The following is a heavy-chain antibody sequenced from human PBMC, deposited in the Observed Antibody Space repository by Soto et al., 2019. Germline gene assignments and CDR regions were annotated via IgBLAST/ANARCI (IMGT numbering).Heavy chain of an antibody. CDR3: ARDQASIGYYTDHDY. CDR1: GFTFSSYG. J-gene: IGHJ4*02. CDR2: ISYDGSDK. D-gene: IGHD3-22*01. V-gene: IGHV3-30*03. Sequence: LRLSCAASGFTFSSYGMHWVRQAPGKGLEWVAVISYDGSDKYYADSVKGRFTISRDNSKNTLYLQMDSLRAEDTAVYFCARDQASIGYYTDHDYWGQGNMVTVSS.